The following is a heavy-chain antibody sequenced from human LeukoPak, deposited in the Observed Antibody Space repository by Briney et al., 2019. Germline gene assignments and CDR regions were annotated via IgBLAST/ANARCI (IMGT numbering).Heavy chain of an antibody. J-gene: IGHJ6*04. CDR3: AKDRTEVVPAVLDV. CDR2: ISGSGGST. CDR1: GFTFSSYA. Sequence: PGGSLRLSCAASGFTFSSYAMSWVRQAPGKGLEWVSAISGSGGSTYYADSVKGRFTISRDNSKNTLYLQMNSLRAEGTAVYYCAKDRTEVVPAVLDVWAKGPRSPSPQ. V-gene: IGHV3-23*01. D-gene: IGHD2-2*01.